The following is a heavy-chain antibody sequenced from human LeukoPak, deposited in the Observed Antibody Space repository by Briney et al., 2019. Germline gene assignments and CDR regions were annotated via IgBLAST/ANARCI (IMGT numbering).Heavy chain of an antibody. CDR2: IWYDGSNK. D-gene: IGHD1-26*01. CDR1: GLTFRNYG. Sequence: GGSLRLSCAASGLTFRNYGMHWVRQAPGKGLEWVAVIWYDGSNKYYADSVKGRFTTSRDNPKDTLYLQMNSLRAEDTAVYYCATDRNSGKYYDYWGQGTLVTVSS. J-gene: IGHJ4*02. V-gene: IGHV3-33*01. CDR3: ATDRNSGKYYDY.